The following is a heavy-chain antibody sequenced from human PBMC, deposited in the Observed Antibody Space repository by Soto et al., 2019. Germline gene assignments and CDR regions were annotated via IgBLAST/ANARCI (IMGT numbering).Heavy chain of an antibody. V-gene: IGHV1-69*02. J-gene: IGHJ4*02. D-gene: IGHD3-16*02. CDR2: IIPILGIA. CDR3: ARLHLGELSFNDY. Sequence: QVQLVHSGAEVKKPGSSVKVSCKASGGTFSSYTISWVRQAPGQGLEWMGRIIPILGIANYAQKFQGRVTITADKSTSTAYMELSSLRSEDTAVYYCARLHLGELSFNDYWGQGTLVTVSS. CDR1: GGTFSSYT.